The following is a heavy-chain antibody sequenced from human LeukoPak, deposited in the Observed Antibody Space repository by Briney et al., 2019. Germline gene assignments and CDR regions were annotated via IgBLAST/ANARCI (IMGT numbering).Heavy chain of an antibody. CDR2: ISGSGGST. Sequence: GGSLRLSCAASGFTFSSYAMSWVCQAPGKGLEWVSAISGSGGSTYYADSVKGRFTISRDNSKNTLYLQMNSLRAEDTAVYYCAKDRYYDILTGYSGGFDYWGQGTLVTVSS. CDR1: GFTFSSYA. V-gene: IGHV3-23*01. CDR3: AKDRYYDILTGYSGGFDY. J-gene: IGHJ4*02. D-gene: IGHD3-9*01.